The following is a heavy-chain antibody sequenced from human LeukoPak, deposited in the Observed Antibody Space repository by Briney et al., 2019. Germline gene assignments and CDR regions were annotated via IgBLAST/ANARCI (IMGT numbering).Heavy chain of an antibody. CDR3: ARGGTGSGWPDNWFDP. J-gene: IGHJ5*02. CDR2: INHSGST. V-gene: IGHV4-34*01. D-gene: IGHD6-19*01. Sequence: SETLSLTCAVYGGSFSGYCWSWIRQPPGKGLEWIGEINHSGSTNYNPSLKSRVTISIDTSKNQFSLKLSSVTAADTAVYYCARGGTGSGWPDNWFDPWGQGTLVTVSS. CDR1: GGSFSGYC.